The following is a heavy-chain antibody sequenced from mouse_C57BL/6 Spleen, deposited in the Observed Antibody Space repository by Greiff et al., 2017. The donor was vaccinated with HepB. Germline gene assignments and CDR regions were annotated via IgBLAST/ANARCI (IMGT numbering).Heavy chain of an antibody. Sequence: QVQLQQPGAELVRPGSSVKLSCKASGYTFTSYWMHWVKQRPIQGLEWIGNIDPSDSETHYNQKFKDKATLTVDKSSSTAYMQLSSLTSEDSAVYYCARKVTTGSYFDYWGQGTTLTVSS. CDR2: IDPSDSET. CDR1: GYTFTSYW. D-gene: IGHD2-2*01. CDR3: ARKVTTGSYFDY. J-gene: IGHJ2*01. V-gene: IGHV1-52*01.